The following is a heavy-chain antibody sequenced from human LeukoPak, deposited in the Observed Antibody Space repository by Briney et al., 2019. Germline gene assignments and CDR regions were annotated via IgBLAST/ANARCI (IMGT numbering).Heavy chain of an antibody. CDR3: AKDLTYGEYAGGDAFDI. CDR2: ISGSGST. CDR1: GFTFRTYG. V-gene: IGHV3-23*01. J-gene: IGHJ3*02. Sequence: GGSLRLSCAASGFTFRTYGMNWVRQALGKGLEWVSVISGSGSTYYADSVKGRFTISRDNSKNTLYLQMNSLRAEDTAVYYCAKDLTYGEYAGGDAFDIWGQGTMVTVSS. D-gene: IGHD4-17*01.